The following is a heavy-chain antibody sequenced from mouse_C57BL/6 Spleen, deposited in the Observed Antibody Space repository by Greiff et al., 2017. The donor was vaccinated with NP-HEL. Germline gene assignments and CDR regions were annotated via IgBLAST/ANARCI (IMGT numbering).Heavy chain of an antibody. CDR1: GFTFSSYA. Sequence: DVKLVESGGGLVKPGGSLKLSCAASGFTFSSYAMSWVRQTPEKRLEWVATISDGGSYTYYPDNVKGRFTISRDNAKNNLYLQMSHLKSEDTAMYYCARDRELGLDYWGQGTTLTVSS. CDR2: ISDGGSYT. V-gene: IGHV5-4*01. D-gene: IGHD4-1*01. J-gene: IGHJ2*01. CDR3: ARDRELGLDY.